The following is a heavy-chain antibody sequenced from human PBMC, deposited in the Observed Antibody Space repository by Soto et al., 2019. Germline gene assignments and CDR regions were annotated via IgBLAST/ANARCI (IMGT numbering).Heavy chain of an antibody. V-gene: IGHV4-4*02. D-gene: IGHD2-2*01. CDR3: VRSVPAATWQYSGMDV. Sequence: QVRLQESGPGLVEPSGALSLTCAVSGDSVSSSSCWSWVRQAPGKGLEWIGEIYHSGTLNYNPSLARRVSVSVDKSRNQLSLNLKSVTAADTAVYYCVRSVPAATWQYSGMDVWGQGTTVTVSS. J-gene: IGHJ6*02. CDR2: IYHSGTL. CDR1: GDSVSSSSC.